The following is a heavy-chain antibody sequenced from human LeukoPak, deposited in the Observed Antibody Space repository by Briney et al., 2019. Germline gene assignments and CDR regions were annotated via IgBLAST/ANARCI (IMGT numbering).Heavy chain of an antibody. CDR2: IYYSGST. CDR3: ARHTGGHGIPAYFDS. D-gene: IGHD1-26*01. Sequence: SETLSLTCTVSGGSISPYYWSWIRQFPGKGLEWIGYIYYSGSTNYNPSLRSRVTLSVDTSKILFSLTLSPVTAADTAVFYCARHTGGHGIPAYFDSWGQGTLVTVSS. J-gene: IGHJ4*02. V-gene: IGHV4-59*08. CDR1: GGSISPYY.